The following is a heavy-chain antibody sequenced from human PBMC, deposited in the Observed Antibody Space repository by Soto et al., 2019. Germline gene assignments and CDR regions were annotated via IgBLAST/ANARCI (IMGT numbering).Heavy chain of an antibody. Sequence: GASVKVSCKSSGYTFTSYDINWVRQATGQGLEWMGWMNPNSGNTGYAQKFQGRVTMTRNTSISTAYMELSSLRSEDTAVYYCAREGWGGVVVPAAMPESIDYYYYMDVWGKGTTVTVSS. D-gene: IGHD2-2*01. CDR1: GYTFTSYD. CDR3: AREGWGGVVVPAAMPESIDYYYYMDV. V-gene: IGHV1-8*01. CDR2: MNPNSGNT. J-gene: IGHJ6*03.